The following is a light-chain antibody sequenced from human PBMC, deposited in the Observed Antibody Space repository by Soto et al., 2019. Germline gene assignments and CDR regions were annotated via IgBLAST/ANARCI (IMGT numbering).Light chain of an antibody. CDR1: SSDVGGYNY. CDR3: SSHTSSSTVV. CDR2: EVS. Sequence: QSALTQPASMSGSPGRSITISCTGTSSDVGGYNYVSWYQQHPGKAPKLMIYEVSNRPSGISNRFSGSKSGNTASLTISGLQAEDEADYYCSSHTSSSTVVFGGGTKLTVL. V-gene: IGLV2-14*01. J-gene: IGLJ2*01.